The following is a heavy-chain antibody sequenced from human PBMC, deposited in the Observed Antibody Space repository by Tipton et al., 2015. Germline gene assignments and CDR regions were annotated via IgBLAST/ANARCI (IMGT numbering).Heavy chain of an antibody. Sequence: TLSLTCTVSGGSISSGGYFWRWIRQHPGKGLEWIGYVFYSGNTYYSQSLQSRVTISVDTSKNQFSLKLTSVTAADTAVYYCARAPSDYDIWSGTFDYWGQGTLVTVSS. CDR3: ARAPSDYDIWSGTFDY. D-gene: IGHD3-3*01. V-gene: IGHV4-31*03. CDR1: GGSISSGGYF. J-gene: IGHJ4*02. CDR2: VFYSGNT.